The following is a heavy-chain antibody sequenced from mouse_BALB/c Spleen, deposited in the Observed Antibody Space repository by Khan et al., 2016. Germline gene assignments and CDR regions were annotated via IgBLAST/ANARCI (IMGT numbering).Heavy chain of an antibody. CDR3: ERGTPFAN. V-gene: IGHV1-80*01. D-gene: IGHD2-14*01. CDR2: IYPGDGDT. Sequence: QVPLPPSGAELVRPGSSVKISCKASGFAFSRYWMNWVKQRPGQGLEWIGQIYPGDGDTNYNGKFQGKATLTAAKSSSNAYMQLSSLKTEYSAVYCWERGTPFANWGQGTLVTVSA. CDR1: GFAFSRYW. J-gene: IGHJ3*01.